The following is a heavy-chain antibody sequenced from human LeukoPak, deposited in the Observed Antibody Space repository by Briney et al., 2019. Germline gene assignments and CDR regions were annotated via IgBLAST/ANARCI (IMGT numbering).Heavy chain of an antibody. CDR3: ARAAGIAVAGSFDY. J-gene: IGHJ4*02. CDR2: INHSGST. D-gene: IGHD6-19*01. V-gene: IGHV4-34*01. CDR1: GGSFSGYY. Sequence: PSETLSLTCAVYGGSFSGYYWSWIRQPPGKGLEWIGEINHSGSTNYNPSLKSRVTISVDTSKNQFSLKLSSVTAADTAVYYCARAAGIAVAGSFDYWGQGTLVTVSS.